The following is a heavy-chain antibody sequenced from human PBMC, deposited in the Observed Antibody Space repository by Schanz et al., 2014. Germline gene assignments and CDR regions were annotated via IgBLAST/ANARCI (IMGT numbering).Heavy chain of an antibody. D-gene: IGHD2-2*01. Sequence: QVQLVASGGGLVKPGGSLRLSCAASGFTFSDYYMTWIRQAPGKGLERVSDISDSGDSTHYADSVKGRFTISRDNAKNSLFLQMNSLSAEDTAVYYCAKVAPAATYLDSWGLGTLVTVSS. J-gene: IGHJ4*02. CDR2: ISDSGDST. CDR3: AKVAPAATYLDS. V-gene: IGHV3-11*01. CDR1: GFTFSDYY.